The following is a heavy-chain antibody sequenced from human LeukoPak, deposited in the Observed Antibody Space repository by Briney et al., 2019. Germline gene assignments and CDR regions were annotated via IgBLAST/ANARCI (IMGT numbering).Heavy chain of an antibody. V-gene: IGHV3-23*01. Sequence: GGSLRLSCAASGFTFSSYAMTWVRQAPGKGLEWVSALCAIGACSYYADSVRGRFTISRDNSKNTLYLQMNSLKAEDTAVYYCAKALEAVGTNWFDPWGQGTLVTVSS. CDR3: AKALEAVGTNWFDP. CDR1: GFTFSSYA. J-gene: IGHJ5*02. D-gene: IGHD6-13*01. CDR2: LCAIGACS.